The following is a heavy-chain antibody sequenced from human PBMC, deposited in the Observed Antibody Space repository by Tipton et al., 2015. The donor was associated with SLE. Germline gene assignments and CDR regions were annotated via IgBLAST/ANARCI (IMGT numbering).Heavy chain of an antibody. V-gene: IGHV3-21*01. CDR3: ARDNSRWVRGVISPFDS. D-gene: IGHD3-10*01. J-gene: IGHJ4*02. Sequence: SLRLSCVASGFTFSNFAMNWVRQATGTGLEWGSSISSASSYLHYADSVKSRFTISRDKAKKPLYLQMNSLRAEDTAVYYCARDNSRWVRGVISPFDSWGQGTLVTVSS. CDR2: ISSASSYL. CDR1: GFTFSNFA.